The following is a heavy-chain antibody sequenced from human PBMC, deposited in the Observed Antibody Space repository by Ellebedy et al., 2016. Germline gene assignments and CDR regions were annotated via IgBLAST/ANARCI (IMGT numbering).Heavy chain of an antibody. CDR3: ARDRYYDFWSGQTLGDYYGMDV. CDR1: GFTFSSYA. V-gene: IGHV3-23*01. D-gene: IGHD3-3*01. Sequence: GESLKISCAASGFTFSSYAMSWVRQAPGKGLEWVSAISGSGGSTYYADSVKGRFTISRDNSKNTLYLQMNSLRAEDTAVYYCARDRYYDFWSGQTLGDYYGMDVWGQGTTVTVSS. J-gene: IGHJ6*02. CDR2: ISGSGGST.